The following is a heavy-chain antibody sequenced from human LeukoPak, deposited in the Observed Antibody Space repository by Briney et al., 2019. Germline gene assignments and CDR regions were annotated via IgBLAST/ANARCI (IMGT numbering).Heavy chain of an antibody. D-gene: IGHD6-13*01. CDR3: AITGRYSSSWYGSDYYGMDV. V-gene: IGHV3-23*01. CDR2: ISGSGGST. Sequence: GGSLRLSCAASGFTFSSYAMSWVRQAPGKGLEWVSAISGSGGSTYYADSVKGRFTISRDNSKNTLYLQMNSLRAEDTAVYYCAITGRYSSSWYGSDYYGMDVWGQGTTVTVSS. J-gene: IGHJ6*02. CDR1: GFTFSSYA.